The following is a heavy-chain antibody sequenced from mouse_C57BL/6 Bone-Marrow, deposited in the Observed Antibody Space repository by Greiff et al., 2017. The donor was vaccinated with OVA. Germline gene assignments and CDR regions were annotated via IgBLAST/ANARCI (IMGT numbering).Heavy chain of an antibody. CDR3: AREGRYGYDSYAMDY. Sequence: QVQLQQSGAELVKPGASVKISCKASGYAFSSYWMNWVKQRPGKGLEWIGQIYPGDGDTNYNGKFKGKATLTADKSSSTAYMQLSSLTSEDSAVYFCAREGRYGYDSYAMDYWGQGTSVTVSS. CDR2: IYPGDGDT. CDR1: GYAFSSYW. D-gene: IGHD2-2*01. V-gene: IGHV1-80*01. J-gene: IGHJ4*01.